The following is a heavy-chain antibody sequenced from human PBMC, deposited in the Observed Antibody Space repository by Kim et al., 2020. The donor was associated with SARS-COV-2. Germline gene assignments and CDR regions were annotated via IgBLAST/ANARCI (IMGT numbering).Heavy chain of an antibody. J-gene: IGHJ4*02. CDR3: AGAYSSSWRGMGYFDY. Sequence: SETLSLTCAVSGGSISSSNWWSWVRQPPGKGLEWIGEIYHSGSTNYNPSLKSRVTISVDKSKNQFSLKLSSVTAADTAVYYCAGAYSSSWRGMGYFDYWGQGTLVTVSS. D-gene: IGHD6-13*01. V-gene: IGHV4-4*02. CDR2: IYHSGST. CDR1: GGSISSSNW.